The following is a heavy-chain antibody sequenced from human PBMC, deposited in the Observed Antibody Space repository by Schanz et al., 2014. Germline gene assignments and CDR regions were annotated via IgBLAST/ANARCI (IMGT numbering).Heavy chain of an antibody. CDR3: AKAADWPVTRFDP. J-gene: IGHJ5*02. CDR2: INSDGGNT. D-gene: IGHD3-9*01. Sequence: EVQLVQSGGGLVQPGGSLRLSCAASGFTFSSHWMHWVRQDPGKGLVWVESINSDGGNTDYADSVTGRFTISRDNAKNTLDLQRNTLRAEDTAVYYCAKAADWPVTRFDPWGQGTLVTVSS. CDR1: GFTFSSHW. V-gene: IGHV3-74*01.